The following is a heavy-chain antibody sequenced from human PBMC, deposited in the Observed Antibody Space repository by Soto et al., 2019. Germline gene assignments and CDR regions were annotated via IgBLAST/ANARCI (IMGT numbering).Heavy chain of an antibody. Sequence: SGPTLVNPTQTLTLTCTFSGFSLSTSGVGVGWIRQPPGKALEWLALIYWDDDKRYSPSLKSRLTITKDTSKNQVVLTMTNMDPVDTATYYCAHRPADIVVVPAEYNWFDPWGQGTLVNVSS. CDR2: IYWDDDK. D-gene: IGHD2-2*01. V-gene: IGHV2-5*02. J-gene: IGHJ5*02. CDR1: GFSLSTSGVG. CDR3: AHRPADIVVVPAEYNWFDP.